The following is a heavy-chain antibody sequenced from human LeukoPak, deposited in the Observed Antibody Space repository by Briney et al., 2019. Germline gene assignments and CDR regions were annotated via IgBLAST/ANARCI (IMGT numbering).Heavy chain of an antibody. CDR2: INTNTGNP. CDR1: GYTFTSYA. V-gene: IGHV7-4-1*02. Sequence: ASVKVSFKASGYTFTSYAMNWVRQAPGQGLEWMGWINTNTGNPTYAQGFTGRFVFSLDTSVSTAYLQISSLKAEDTAVYYCARGFWVGGPRAFDIWGQGTMVTVSS. CDR3: ARGFWVGGPRAFDI. D-gene: IGHD1-26*01. J-gene: IGHJ3*02.